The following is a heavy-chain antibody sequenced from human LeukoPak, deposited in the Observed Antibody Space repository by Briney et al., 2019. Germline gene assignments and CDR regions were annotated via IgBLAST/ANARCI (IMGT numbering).Heavy chain of an antibody. CDR1: GLTFSSYE. V-gene: IGHV3-48*03. CDR3: ARSVQGVAAAAYGSYFDL. J-gene: IGHJ2*01. CDR2: ISGSGSAI. Sequence: GGSLRLSCAASGLTFSSYEMNWVRQAPGKGLEWVSYISGSGSAIYYANSVKGRFTISRDNAKNSLYLQMNSLRAEDTAVYYCARSVQGVAAAAYGSYFDLWGRGTLVTVSS. D-gene: IGHD6-13*01.